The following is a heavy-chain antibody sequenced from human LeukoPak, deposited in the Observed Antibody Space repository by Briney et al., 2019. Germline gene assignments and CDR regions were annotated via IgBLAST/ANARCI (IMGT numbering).Heavy chain of an antibody. CDR3: ARGRRLVRRGTDYYFDY. D-gene: IGHD6-19*01. Sequence: ASVKVSCKASGGSFSSYAISWVRQATGQGLEWMGWMNPNSGNTGYAQKFQGRVTMTRNTSISTAYMELSSLRSEDTAVYYCARGRRLVRRGTDYYFDYWGQGTLVTVSS. CDR2: MNPNSGNT. J-gene: IGHJ4*02. CDR1: GGSFSSYA. V-gene: IGHV1-8*02.